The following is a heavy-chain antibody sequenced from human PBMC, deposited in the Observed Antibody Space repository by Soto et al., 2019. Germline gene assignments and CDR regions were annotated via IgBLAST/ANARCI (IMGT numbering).Heavy chain of an antibody. CDR2: IWYDGSNK. V-gene: IGHV3-33*01. CDR3: ASASSSWYPHFGY. Sequence: QVQLVESGGGVVQPGRSLRLSCAASGFTFSSYGMHWVRQAPGKGLEWVAVIWYDGSNKYYADSVKGRFTISRDNSKNTLYLQMNSLRAEDTAVYYCASASSSWYPHFGYWGQGTLVTVSS. CDR1: GFTFSSYG. D-gene: IGHD6-13*01. J-gene: IGHJ4*02.